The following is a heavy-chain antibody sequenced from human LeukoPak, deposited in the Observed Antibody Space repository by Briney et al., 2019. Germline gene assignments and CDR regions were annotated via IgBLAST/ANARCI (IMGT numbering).Heavy chain of an antibody. CDR3: ASWTGQLVFDY. J-gene: IGHJ4*02. D-gene: IGHD6-6*01. Sequence: SVKVSCKASGGTFSSYAISWVRQAPGQGLEWMGGIIPIFGTANYAQKFQGRVTITTDESTSTAYMELSSLRPEDTAVYYCASWTGQLVFDYWGQGTLVTVSS. CDR2: IIPIFGTA. V-gene: IGHV1-69*05. CDR1: GGTFSSYA.